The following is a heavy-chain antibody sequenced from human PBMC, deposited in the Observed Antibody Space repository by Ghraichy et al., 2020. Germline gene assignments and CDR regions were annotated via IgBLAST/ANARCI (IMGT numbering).Heavy chain of an antibody. CDR1: GFTVSNNY. V-gene: IGHV3-53*01. J-gene: IGHJ4*02. CDR2: IYRGGST. D-gene: IGHD3-16*01. CDR3: ARDVGAVADY. Sequence: GGSLRLSCAASGFTVSNNYMSWVRQAPGKGLEWVSVIYRGGSTYYADSVEGRFTISRDNFMNTLYLQMNSLRAEDTAVYYCARDVGAVADYWGQGTLVTVSS.